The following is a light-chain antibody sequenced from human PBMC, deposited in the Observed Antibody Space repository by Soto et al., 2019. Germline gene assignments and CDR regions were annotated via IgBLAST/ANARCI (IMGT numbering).Light chain of an antibody. CDR2: DTS. Sequence: EIVLTQSPATLSLFPGERDTLSCRASQSVSGSLAWYQQKPGQAPRVVIYDTSTRATGIPARFSGSGSGTDFTLTISSLERENFSVYYCDLLSNGWTFGAGTMVDI. CDR1: QSVSGS. CDR3: DLLSNGWT. J-gene: IGKJ1*01. V-gene: IGKV3-11*01.